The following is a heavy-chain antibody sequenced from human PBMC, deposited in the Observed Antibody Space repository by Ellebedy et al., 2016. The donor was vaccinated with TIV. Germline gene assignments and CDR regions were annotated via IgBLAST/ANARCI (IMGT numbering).Heavy chain of an antibody. CDR1: GYTFTSYG. Sequence: ASVKVSCXASGYTFTSYGISWVRQAPGQGLEWMGWISAYNGNTNYAQKLQGRVTMTTDTSTSTAYMELRSLRSDDTAVYYCARESSGSESGVQDAFDIWGQGTMVTVSS. CDR3: ARESSGSESGVQDAFDI. D-gene: IGHD3-10*01. V-gene: IGHV1-18*01. J-gene: IGHJ3*02. CDR2: ISAYNGNT.